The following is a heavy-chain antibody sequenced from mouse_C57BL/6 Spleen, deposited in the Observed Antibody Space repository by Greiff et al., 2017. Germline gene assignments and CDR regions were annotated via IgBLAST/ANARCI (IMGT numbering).Heavy chain of an antibody. J-gene: IGHJ4*01. V-gene: IGHV1-69*01. CDR1: GYTFTSYW. CDR2: IDPSDSYT. Sequence: VQLQQPGAELVMPGASVKLSCKASGYTFTSYWMHWVKQRPGQGLEWIGEIDPSDSYTNYNQKFKGKSTLTVDKSSSTAYMQLSSLTSEDSAVYYCARRRSLFYYAMDYWGQGTSVTVSS. CDR3: ARRRSLFYYAMDY. D-gene: IGHD6-1*01.